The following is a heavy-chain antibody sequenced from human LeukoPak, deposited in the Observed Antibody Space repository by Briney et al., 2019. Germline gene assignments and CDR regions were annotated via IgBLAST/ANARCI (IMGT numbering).Heavy chain of an antibody. CDR2: MNPNSGNT. D-gene: IGHD6-19*01. J-gene: IGHJ4*02. Sequence: GASVKVSCKASGYAFTSYDINWVRQATGQGLEWMGWMNPNSGNTGYAQKFQGRVTMTRNTSISTAYMELSSLRSEDTAVYYCASWYGSGWYYFDYWGQGTLVTVSS. CDR1: GYAFTSYD. V-gene: IGHV1-8*01. CDR3: ASWYGSGWYYFDY.